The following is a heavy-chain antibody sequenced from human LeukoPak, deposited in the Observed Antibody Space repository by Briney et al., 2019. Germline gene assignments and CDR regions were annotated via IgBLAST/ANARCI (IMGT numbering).Heavy chain of an antibody. Sequence: SETLSLTCTVSGGSISSYYWSWIRQPPGKGLEWIGYIYYSGSTNYNPSLKSRVTISVDTSKNQFSLKLSSVTAADTAVYYCARGRLRYYDSSGLTSFDYWGQGTLVTVSS. D-gene: IGHD3-22*01. CDR2: IYYSGST. V-gene: IGHV4-59*01. J-gene: IGHJ4*02. CDR1: GGSISSYY. CDR3: ARGRLRYYDSSGLTSFDY.